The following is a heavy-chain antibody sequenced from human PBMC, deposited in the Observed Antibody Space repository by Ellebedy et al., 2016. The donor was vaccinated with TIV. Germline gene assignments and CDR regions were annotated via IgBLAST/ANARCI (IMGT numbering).Heavy chain of an antibody. D-gene: IGHD4-23*01. V-gene: IGHV1-46*01. Sequence: AASVKVSCKASGYTFTSYYMHWVRQAPGQGLEWMGIINPSGGSTNYAQKFQGRVTMTIDTFTGTGYMDLRNLRSDDTAVYYCARGFRYGSGRWPLDYWGQGTLVTVSS. CDR2: INPSGGST. CDR3: ARGFRYGSGRWPLDY. CDR1: GYTFTSYY. J-gene: IGHJ4*02.